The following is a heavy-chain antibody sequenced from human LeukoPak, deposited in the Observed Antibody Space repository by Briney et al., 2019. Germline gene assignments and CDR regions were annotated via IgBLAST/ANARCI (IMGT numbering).Heavy chain of an antibody. D-gene: IGHD4-17*01. CDR3: ASINYGPIIKFFDF. CDR1: GGTFSSYA. J-gene: IGHJ4*02. V-gene: IGHV1-18*01. Sequence: GSSVKVSCKASGGTFSSYAISWVRQAPGQGLEWMGWISAYNGNTNYAQKLQGRVTMTTDTSTSTAYMELRSLRSDDTAVYYCASINYGPIIKFFDFWGQGTLVTVSS. CDR2: ISAYNGNT.